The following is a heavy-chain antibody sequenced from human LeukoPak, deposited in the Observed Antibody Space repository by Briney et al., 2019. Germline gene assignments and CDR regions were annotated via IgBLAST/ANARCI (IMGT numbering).Heavy chain of an antibody. Sequence: GGSLRLSCAASGFTFSSYAMHWVRQAPGKGLEWVAVISYDGSNKYYADSVKGRFTISRDNSKNTLYLQMNSLRAEDTAVYYCAAREYYYDSSGYYQDAFDIWGPGTMVTVSS. D-gene: IGHD3-22*01. CDR1: GFTFSSYA. CDR3: AAREYYYDSSGYYQDAFDI. V-gene: IGHV3-30-3*01. J-gene: IGHJ3*02. CDR2: ISYDGSNK.